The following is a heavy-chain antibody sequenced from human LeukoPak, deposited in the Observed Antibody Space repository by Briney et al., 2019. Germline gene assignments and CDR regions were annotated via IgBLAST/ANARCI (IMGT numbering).Heavy chain of an antibody. Sequence: GGSLRLSCAASGFTFSDYYVSWIRQAPGKGLEWVSYISSSGSTIYYADSVKGRFTISRDNAKNSLYLQMNSLRAEDTAVYYCARENRNNWFDPWGQGTLVTVSS. CDR1: GFTFSDYY. V-gene: IGHV3-11*04. CDR2: ISSSGSTI. J-gene: IGHJ5*02. CDR3: ARENRNNWFDP.